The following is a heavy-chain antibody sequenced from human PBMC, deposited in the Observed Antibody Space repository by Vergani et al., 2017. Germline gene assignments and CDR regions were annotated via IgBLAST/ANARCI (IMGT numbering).Heavy chain of an antibody. D-gene: IGHD2-15*01. Sequence: QVQLVQSGAEVKKPGASVKVSCKASGYSFTRYAMNWVRQAPGQGLEWMGWMNPNSGNTGYAQKFQGRVTMTRNTSISTAYMELSSLRSEDTAVYYCARTVPRGSGVGYWGQGTLVTVSS. CDR2: MNPNSGNT. CDR1: GYSFTRYA. V-gene: IGHV1-8*01. CDR3: ARTVPRGSGVGY. J-gene: IGHJ4*02.